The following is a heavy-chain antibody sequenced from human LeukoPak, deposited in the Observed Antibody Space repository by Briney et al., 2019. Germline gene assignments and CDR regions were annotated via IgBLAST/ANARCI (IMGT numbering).Heavy chain of an antibody. V-gene: IGHV3-21*01. CDR1: GFTFSSYS. D-gene: IGHD6-25*01. J-gene: IGHJ4*02. CDR2: ISSSSSYI. Sequence: GGSLRLSCAASGFTFSSYSMNWVRQAPEKGLEWVSSISSSSSYIYYADSVKGRFTISRDNAKNSLYLQMNSLRAEDTAVYYCATYEAARPIDYWGQGTLVTVSS. CDR3: ATYEAARPIDY.